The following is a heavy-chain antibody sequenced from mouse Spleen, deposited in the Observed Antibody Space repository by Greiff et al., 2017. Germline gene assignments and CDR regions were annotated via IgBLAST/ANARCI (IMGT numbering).Heavy chain of an antibody. V-gene: IGHV1-82*01. D-gene: IGHD2-2*01. J-gene: IGHJ1*01. CDR3: ARRAGLRRHWYFDV. Sequence: QVQLQQSGPELVKPGASVKISCKASGYAFSSSWMNWVKQRPGKGLEWIGRIYPGDGDTNYNGKFKGKATLTADKSSSTAYMQLSSLTSEDSADYFCARRAGLRRHWYFDVWGAGTTVTVSS. CDR1: GYAFSSSW. CDR2: IYPGDGDT.